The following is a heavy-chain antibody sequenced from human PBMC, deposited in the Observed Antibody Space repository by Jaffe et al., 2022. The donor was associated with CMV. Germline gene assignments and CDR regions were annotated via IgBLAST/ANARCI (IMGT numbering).Heavy chain of an antibody. CDR3: ARQRGGGLFDK. CDR2: VNPADSDT. Sequence: EVRLVQSGAEVKKPGESLKISCEASGYRFTDSWIGWVRQMPGKGPEWMGVVNPADSDTRHSPSFQARVTVSADKSINTAYLQWNSLQASDTAMYYCARQRGGGLFDKWGQGTLVTVSS. J-gene: IGHJ4*02. D-gene: IGHD3-16*01. CDR1: GYRFTDSW. V-gene: IGHV5-51*01.